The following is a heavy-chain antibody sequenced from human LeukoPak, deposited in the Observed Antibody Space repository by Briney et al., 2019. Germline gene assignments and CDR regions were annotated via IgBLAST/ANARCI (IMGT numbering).Heavy chain of an antibody. J-gene: IGHJ4*02. D-gene: IGHD5-18*01. CDR1: GFTFDDYA. CDR2: ISWSSGSI. V-gene: IGHV3-9*01. CDR3: AKDKQLWSLGYYFDY. Sequence: GRSLRLSCAASGFTFDDYAMHWVRQAPGKGLEWVSGISWSSGSIGYADSVKGRFTISRDNAKNSLYLQMNSLRAEDTALYYCAKDKQLWSLGYYFDYWGQGTLVTVSS.